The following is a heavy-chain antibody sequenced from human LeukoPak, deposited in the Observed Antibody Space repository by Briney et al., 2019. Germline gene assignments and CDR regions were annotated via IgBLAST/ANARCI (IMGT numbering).Heavy chain of an antibody. CDR2: MNPNSGNT. J-gene: IGHJ4*02. D-gene: IGHD5-12*01. Sequence: ASVKVSCKASGYTFTSYDINWVRQAPGQGLEWMGWMNPNSGNTGYAQKFQGRVTMTRNTSISTAYMELSSLRSEDTAVYYCAKSGVATIEFDYWGQGTLVTVSS. V-gene: IGHV1-8*01. CDR3: AKSGVATIEFDY. CDR1: GYTFTSYD.